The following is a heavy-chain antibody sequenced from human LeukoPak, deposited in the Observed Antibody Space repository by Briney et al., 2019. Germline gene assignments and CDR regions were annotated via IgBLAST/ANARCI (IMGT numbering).Heavy chain of an antibody. CDR1: GYTFTDCG. CDR2: ISGYDDDT. J-gene: IGHJ3*02. D-gene: IGHD2-2*01. CDR3: ASSVGYCSSTSCYVPFDI. V-gene: IGHV1-18*01. Sequence: APVKVSFKASGYTFTDCGVSWVRQAPGQGLEWMGWISGYDDDTRFSRGFQDRLTMTTDTSTSTAYMELRSLRSDDTAVYYCASSVGYCSSTSCYVPFDIWGQGTMVTVSS.